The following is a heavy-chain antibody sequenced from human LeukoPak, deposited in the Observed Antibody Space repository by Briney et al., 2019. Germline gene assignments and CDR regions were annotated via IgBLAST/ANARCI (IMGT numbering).Heavy chain of an antibody. Sequence: GASVKVSCTASGYTFTSYDINWVRQATGQGLEWMGWMNPNSGNTGYAQKFQGRVTITADESTSTAYMELSSLRSEDTAVYYCARDPEYYDSSNPGWFDPWGQGTLVTVSS. CDR2: MNPNSGNT. D-gene: IGHD3-22*01. CDR3: ARDPEYYDSSNPGWFDP. CDR1: GYTFTSYD. V-gene: IGHV1-8*01. J-gene: IGHJ5*02.